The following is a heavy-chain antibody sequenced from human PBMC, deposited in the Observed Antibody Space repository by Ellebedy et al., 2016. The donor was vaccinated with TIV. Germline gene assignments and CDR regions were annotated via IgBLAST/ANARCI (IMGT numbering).Heavy chain of an antibody. D-gene: IGHD3-3*01. V-gene: IGHV4-34*01. J-gene: IGHJ6*02. CDR1: GDSISDYY. CDR2: INHSGNT. CDR3: ARERDFWSGDFYPKGMDV. Sequence: MPSETLSLTCSVSGDSISDYYWTWIRQPPGKGLEWIGEINHSGNTHYNPSLKSRVAISVDTSKNQFSLKLSSLTAADTAVYYCARERDFWSGDFYPKGMDVWGQGTTVTVSS.